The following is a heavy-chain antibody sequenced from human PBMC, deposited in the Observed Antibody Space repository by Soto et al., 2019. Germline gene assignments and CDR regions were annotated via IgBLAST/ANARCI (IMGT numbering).Heavy chain of an antibody. CDR2: ISWNSGSI. V-gene: IGHV3-9*01. CDR3: AKDMGPDGYTTFDY. Sequence: EVQLVESGGGLVQPGRSLRLYYTASRFTFDDYAMHWVRQAPGKGLEWVSGISWNSGSIGYADSVKGRFTISRDNAKNSLYLQMNSLRSEDTALYYCAKDMGPDGYTTFDYWGQGTLVTVSS. CDR1: RFTFDDYA. D-gene: IGHD5-12*01. J-gene: IGHJ4*02.